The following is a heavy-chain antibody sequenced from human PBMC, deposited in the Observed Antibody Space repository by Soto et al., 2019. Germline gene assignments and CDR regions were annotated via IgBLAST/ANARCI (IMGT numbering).Heavy chain of an antibody. D-gene: IGHD1-7*01. CDR1: GYSFTSNA. CDR3: ARDAWKYVVYYCDS. V-gene: IGHV1-3*01. Sequence: QVQLVQSGAEVKKPGASVKVSCKASGYSFTSNALHWVRQAPGQRLEWMGWINAGNGNTKYSQNCRGRVTITRDTSASTAYMELSSLGSEDTAVYCCARDAWKYVVYYCDSWGQGTVVTVSS. J-gene: IGHJ4*02. CDR2: INAGNGNT.